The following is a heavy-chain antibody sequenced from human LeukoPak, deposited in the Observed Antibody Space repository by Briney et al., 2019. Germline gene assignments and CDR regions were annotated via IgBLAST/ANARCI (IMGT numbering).Heavy chain of an antibody. V-gene: IGHV1-24*01. Sequence: ASVKVPCKVSGYTLTELSMHWVRQAPGKGLEWMGGFDPEDGETIYAQKFQGRVTMTEDTSTDTAYMELRSLRSDDTAVYYCARSNIVVVTAAVVNWFDPWGQGTLVTVSS. D-gene: IGHD2-21*02. CDR2: FDPEDGET. CDR3: ARSNIVVVTAAVVNWFDP. J-gene: IGHJ5*02. CDR1: GYTLTELS.